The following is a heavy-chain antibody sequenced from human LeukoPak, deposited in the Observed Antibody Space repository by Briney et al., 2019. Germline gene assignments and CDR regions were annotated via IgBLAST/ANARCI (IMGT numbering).Heavy chain of an antibody. J-gene: IGHJ4*02. CDR2: IIPIFGTA. CDR3: ARHLQWGEDSYGQFDY. D-gene: IGHD5-18*01. V-gene: IGHV1-69*13. CDR1: GGTFSSYA. Sequence: GASVKVSCKASGGTFSSYAISWVRQAPGQGLEWMGGIIPIFGTANYAQKFQGRVTITADESTSTAYMELSSLRSEDTAVYYCARHLQWGEDSYGQFDYWGQGTLVTVSS.